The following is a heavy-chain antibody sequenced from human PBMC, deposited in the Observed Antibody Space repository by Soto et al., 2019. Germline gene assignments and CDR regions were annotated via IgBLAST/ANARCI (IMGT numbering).Heavy chain of an antibody. V-gene: IGHV1-69*02. CDR3: VIDLGYFDF. J-gene: IGHJ4*02. CDR2: SIPILGRA. Sequence: QVQLVQSGTEVKKPGSSVAVSCQASAGTFYNYSLRWGRQAPGQGLECMGRSIPILGRADYSQKFQGRLTLTVYKSTSTADMELSSLTSEDTAVYYCVIDLGYFDFWGQGTLVTVSS. D-gene: IGHD2-15*01. CDR1: AGTFYNYS.